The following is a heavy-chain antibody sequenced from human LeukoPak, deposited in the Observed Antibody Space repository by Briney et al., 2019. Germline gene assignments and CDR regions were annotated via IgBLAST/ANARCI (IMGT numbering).Heavy chain of an antibody. CDR3: AELGITMIGGV. J-gene: IGHJ6*04. V-gene: IGHV3-7*01. Sequence: GGPLRLSCAASGFTLSTYWMSWVRQAPGKGLEWVANIKEDGSEKYYVDSVKGRFTISRDNAKNSLYLQMNSLRAEDTAVYYCAELGITMIGGVWGKGTTVTISS. CDR1: GFTLSTYW. D-gene: IGHD3-10*02. CDR2: IKEDGSEK.